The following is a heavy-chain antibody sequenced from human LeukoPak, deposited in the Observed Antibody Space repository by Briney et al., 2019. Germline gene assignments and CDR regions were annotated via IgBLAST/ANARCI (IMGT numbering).Heavy chain of an antibody. CDR2: INPTGGST. D-gene: IGHD6-6*01. V-gene: IGHV1-46*01. Sequence: ASVKVSCKASGYTFPSYFMHWVRQAPGQGLEWMGIINPTGGSTTYAQKFQGRVTMTRDTSTSTVYMELSSLRSDDTAVYYCARTAARRFDYRGQGTLVTVSS. CDR3: ARTAARRFDY. J-gene: IGHJ4*02. CDR1: GYTFPSYF.